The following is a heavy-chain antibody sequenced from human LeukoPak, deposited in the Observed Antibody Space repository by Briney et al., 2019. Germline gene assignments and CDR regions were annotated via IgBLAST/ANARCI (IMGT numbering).Heavy chain of an antibody. J-gene: IGHJ3*02. CDR1: GYTFTTYF. CDR3: AREDI. Sequence: ASVKVSCKPSGYTFTTYFMHWVRQAPGQGLEWMGWINPNSGATNYAQKFQGRVTMTRDTSISTAYMELSRLRSDDTAVYYCAREDIWGQGTMVTVSS. V-gene: IGHV1-2*02. CDR2: INPNSGAT.